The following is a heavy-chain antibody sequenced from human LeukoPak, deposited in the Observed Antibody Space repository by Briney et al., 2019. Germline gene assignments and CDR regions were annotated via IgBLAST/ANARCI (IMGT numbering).Heavy chain of an antibody. Sequence: GGSLRLSCAASGFTFSSYSMNWVRQAPGKGLEWVSSISSSSSYIYYADSVKGRFTISRDNAKNSLYLQMNSLRAEDTAVYYCATGIAAAGTVYWGQGTLVIVSS. CDR1: GFTFSSYS. CDR3: ATGIAAAGTVY. D-gene: IGHD6-13*01. CDR2: ISSSSSYI. J-gene: IGHJ4*02. V-gene: IGHV3-21*01.